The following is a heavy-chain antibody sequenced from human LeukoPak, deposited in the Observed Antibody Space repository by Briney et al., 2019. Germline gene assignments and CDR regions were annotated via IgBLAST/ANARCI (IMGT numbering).Heavy chain of an antibody. D-gene: IGHD6-19*01. CDR3: ARESTVAGSYYFDY. Sequence: GGSLRLSCVAPGFTFSGYWMHWVRQAPGKGPVWVSRINPGGSDTVYADSVKGRFTISRDNVNNTLYLQMSSLTADDTAVYYCARESTVAGSYYFDYWGQGTLATVAS. CDR1: GFTFSGYW. V-gene: IGHV3-74*01. J-gene: IGHJ4*02. CDR2: INPGGSDT.